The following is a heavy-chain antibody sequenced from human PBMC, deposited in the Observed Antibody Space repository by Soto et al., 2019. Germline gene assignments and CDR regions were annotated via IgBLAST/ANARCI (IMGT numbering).Heavy chain of an antibody. D-gene: IGHD2-2*01. CDR1: GGTFNNYV. J-gene: IGHJ4*02. V-gene: IGHV1-69*06. CDR2: ILPIFATA. CDR3: AGRCDSTTCLGHFDY. Sequence: QVQLVQSGAEVKKPGSSVKVSCKASGGTFNNYVVSWVRQAPGQGLEWMGGILPIFATANYAQKFQGRVTITADKSTSTAYMELTSLRSEDTAVYYCAGRCDSTTCLGHFDYWGQGTLVTVAS.